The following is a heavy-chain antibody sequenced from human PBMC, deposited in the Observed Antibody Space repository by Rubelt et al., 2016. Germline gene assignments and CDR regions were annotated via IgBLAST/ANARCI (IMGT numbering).Heavy chain of an antibody. D-gene: IGHD3-22*01. V-gene: IGHV4-39*07. J-gene: IGHJ5*02. CDR2: INYSGST. Sequence: QLQLQESGPGLVKPSETLSLTCTVPGGSISSSSYYWGWIRQPPGKGLEWIGSINYSGSTYYNPSLKNRVTISVDTSKNQCSVKLTSVTAADAAVYYCARAEDYYSSWFDPWGQGTLVTVSS. CDR3: ARAEDYYSSWFDP. CDR1: GGSISSSSYY.